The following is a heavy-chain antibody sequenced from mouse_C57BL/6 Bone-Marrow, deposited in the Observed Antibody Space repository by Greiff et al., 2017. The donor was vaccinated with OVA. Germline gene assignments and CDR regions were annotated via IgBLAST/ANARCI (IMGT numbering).Heavy chain of an antibody. CDR3: ARWDTTVVPL. Sequence: QVQLKQPGAELVMPGASVKLSCKASGYTFTSYWMHWVKQRPGQGLEWIGEIDPSDSYTNYNQKFKGKSTLTVDKSSSTAYMQLSSLTSEDSAVYYCARWDTTVVPLWGQGTTLTVSS. V-gene: IGHV1-69*01. D-gene: IGHD1-1*01. CDR1: GYTFTSYW. CDR2: IDPSDSYT. J-gene: IGHJ2*01.